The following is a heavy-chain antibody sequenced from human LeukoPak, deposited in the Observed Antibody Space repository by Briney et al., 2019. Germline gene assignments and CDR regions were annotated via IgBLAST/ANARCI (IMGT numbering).Heavy chain of an antibody. V-gene: IGHV1-18*01. J-gene: IGHJ4*02. D-gene: IGHD3-22*01. CDR3: ARDYYDSSGYYYFDY. Sequence: ASVKVSCKASGYTLTSYGISWVRQAPGQGLEWMGWISAYNGNTNYAQKLQGRVTMTTDTSTSTAYMELRSLRSDDTAVYYCARDYYDSSGYYYFDYWGQGTLVTVSS. CDR1: GYTLTSYG. CDR2: ISAYNGNT.